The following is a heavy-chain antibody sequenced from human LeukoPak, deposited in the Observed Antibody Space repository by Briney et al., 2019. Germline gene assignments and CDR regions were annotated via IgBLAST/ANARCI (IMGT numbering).Heavy chain of an antibody. CDR1: GGSLSSYY. J-gene: IGHJ3*02. D-gene: IGHD2-21*02. CDR2: IYYSGST. V-gene: IGHV4-59*08. CDR3: ASQHIVVVTAPFDI. Sequence: SETLSLTCTVSGGSLSSYYWSWIRQPPGKGPEWIGYIYYSGSTNYNPSLKSRVTISVDTSKNQFSLKLSSVTAADTAVYYCASQHIVVVTAPFDIWGQGTMVTVSS.